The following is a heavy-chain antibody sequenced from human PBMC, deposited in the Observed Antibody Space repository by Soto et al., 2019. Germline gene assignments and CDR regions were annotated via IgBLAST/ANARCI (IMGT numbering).Heavy chain of an antibody. CDR3: AKTPGNYYDSSGYLGPPTGFDP. CDR2: ISGSGGST. D-gene: IGHD3-22*01. CDR1: GFTFSSYA. J-gene: IGHJ5*02. V-gene: IGHV3-23*01. Sequence: GGSLRLSCAASGFTFSSYAMSWVRQAPGKGLEWVSAISGSGGSTYYADSVKGRFTISRDNSKNTLYLQMNSLRAEDTAVYYCAKTPGNYYDSSGYLGPPTGFDPWGQGTLVTVSS.